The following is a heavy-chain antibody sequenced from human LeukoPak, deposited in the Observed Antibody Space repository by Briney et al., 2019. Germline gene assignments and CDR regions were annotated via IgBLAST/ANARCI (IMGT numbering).Heavy chain of an antibody. CDR2: IYTSGST. Sequence: SETLSLTCTVSGGSISSYYWSWIRQPAGKGLEWIGRIYTSGSTNYNPSLKSRVTISVHMSKNQFSLKLSSVTAADTAVYYCAREGDGYNVADYWGQGTLVTVSS. CDR1: GGSISSYY. V-gene: IGHV4-4*07. D-gene: IGHD5-24*01. J-gene: IGHJ4*02. CDR3: AREGDGYNVADY.